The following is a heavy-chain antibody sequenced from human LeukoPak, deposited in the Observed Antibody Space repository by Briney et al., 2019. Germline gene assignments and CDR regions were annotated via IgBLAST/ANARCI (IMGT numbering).Heavy chain of an antibody. J-gene: IGHJ5*02. D-gene: IGHD3-10*01. Sequence: GGSLRLSCAASGSTFDDYGMSWVRQAPGKGLEWVSGINWNGGSTGYADSVKGRFTISRDNAKNTLYQQMNSLRAEHMVRYYCAGVRYRYYGSGSYLSWFDPWGQGTLVTVSS. V-gene: IGHV3-20*04. CDR3: AGVRYRYYGSGSYLSWFDP. CDR2: INWNGGST. CDR1: GSTFDDYG.